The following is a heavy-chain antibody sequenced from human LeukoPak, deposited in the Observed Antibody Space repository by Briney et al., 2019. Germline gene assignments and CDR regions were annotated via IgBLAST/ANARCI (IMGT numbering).Heavy chain of an antibody. V-gene: IGHV3-23*01. D-gene: IGHD1-26*01. J-gene: IGHJ4*02. CDR2: ISGSGAST. CDR1: GFTLSTNA. Sequence: HAGGSLRLSCLTSGFTLSTNAMSWVRQAPGKGLEWISGISGSGASTYYADSVKGRFTISRDDSRNTLYLQMNSLRGDDTAVCYCAKDVGKWESLHFFDYWGQGTLVTVSS. CDR3: AKDVGKWESLHFFDY.